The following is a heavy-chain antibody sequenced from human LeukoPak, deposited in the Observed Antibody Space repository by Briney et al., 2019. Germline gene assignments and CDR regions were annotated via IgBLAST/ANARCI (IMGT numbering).Heavy chain of an antibody. J-gene: IGHJ4*02. D-gene: IGHD3-10*01. CDR3: ARRHFGSALRDY. CDR2: IYYSGST. CDR1: GGSISSGSYY. Sequence: PETLSLTCTVSGGSISSGSYYWGWIRQPPGKGLEWIGNIYYSGSTSYNPSLKSRVTISVDTSKNQFSLKLSSVTAADTAVYYCARRHFGSALRDYWGQGTLVTVSS. V-gene: IGHV4-39*01.